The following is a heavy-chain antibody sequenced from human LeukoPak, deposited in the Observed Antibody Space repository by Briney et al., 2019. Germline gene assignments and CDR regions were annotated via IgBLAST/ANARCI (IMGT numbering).Heavy chain of an antibody. CDR1: GDTFTSYY. Sequence: ASVKVSCKASGDTFTSYYMHWVRQAPGQGLEWMGWINPNSGGTNYAQKFQGRVTMTRDTSISTAYMELSRLGSDDTAVYYCAKSQYSFGSGSTKPLFDYWGQGTLVTVSS. J-gene: IGHJ4*02. CDR2: INPNSGGT. V-gene: IGHV1-2*02. D-gene: IGHD3-10*01. CDR3: AKSQYSFGSGSTKPLFDY.